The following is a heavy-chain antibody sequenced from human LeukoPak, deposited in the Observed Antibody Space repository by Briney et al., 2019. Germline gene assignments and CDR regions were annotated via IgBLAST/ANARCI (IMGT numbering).Heavy chain of an antibody. D-gene: IGHD2-8*01. V-gene: IGHV4-34*01. CDR1: GGSFSGYY. J-gene: IGHJ4*02. Sequence: SETLSLTCAVYGGSFSGYYWSWVRQPPEKGLEWIGEINHSGSTNYNPSLKSRVTISVDTSKNQFSLKLSSVTAADTAVYFCTRDRGYCTNGVCYYFDYWGQGTLVTVSS. CDR2: INHSGST. CDR3: TRDRGYCTNGVCYYFDY.